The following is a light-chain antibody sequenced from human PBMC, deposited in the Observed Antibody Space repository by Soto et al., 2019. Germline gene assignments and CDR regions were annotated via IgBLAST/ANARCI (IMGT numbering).Light chain of an antibody. CDR3: QQRSNWPPLT. CDR2: EAS. Sequence: EIVLTQSPATLSLSPGERATLSCRASQSVRRYLAWYQQKPGQAPRLLIYEASNRATGIPARFSGSGSGTDFPRTISSLEPEEFAVDYCQQRSNWPPLTFGGGTKVEIK. J-gene: IGKJ4*01. V-gene: IGKV3-11*01. CDR1: QSVRRY.